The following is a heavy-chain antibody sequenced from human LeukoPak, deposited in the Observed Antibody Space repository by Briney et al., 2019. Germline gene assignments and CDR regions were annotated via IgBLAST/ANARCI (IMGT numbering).Heavy chain of an antibody. V-gene: IGHV4-4*02. CDR3: ARIQIGSLWFGELLYPDAFDI. CDR2: IYHSGST. D-gene: IGHD3-10*01. Sequence: PSETLSLTCTVSGGSISSSNWWSWVRQPPGKGLEWIGEIYHSGSTNYNPSLKSRVTISVDKSKNQFSLKLSSVTAADTAVYYCARIQIGSLWFGELLYPDAFDIWGQGTMVTVSS. J-gene: IGHJ3*02. CDR1: GGSISSSNW.